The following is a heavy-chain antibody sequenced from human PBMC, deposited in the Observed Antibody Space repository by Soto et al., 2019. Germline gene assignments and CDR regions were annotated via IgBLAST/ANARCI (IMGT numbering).Heavy chain of an antibody. CDR2: IYYSGST. Sequence: QVQLQESGPGLAKPSQTLSLTCTVSGGSISSGGYYWSWIRQHPGKGLEWIGYIYYSGSTYYNPSLKSRVTISVDTSKNQFSLKLSSVTAADTAVYYCARDALYSSSPPGGFDLWGRGTLVTVSS. V-gene: IGHV4-31*03. CDR3: ARDALYSSSPPGGFDL. CDR1: GGSISSGGYY. J-gene: IGHJ2*01. D-gene: IGHD6-13*01.